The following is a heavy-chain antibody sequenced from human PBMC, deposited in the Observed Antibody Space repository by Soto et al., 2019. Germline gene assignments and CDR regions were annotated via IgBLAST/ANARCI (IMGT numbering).Heavy chain of an antibody. J-gene: IGHJ6*02. Sequence: QVQLQESGPGLVKPSGTLSLTCAVSGASINSSNWWSWVRQPPGKGLEWIGEIYHSGSTNYNPSLMRRLTISGDRSKNQLSLKLRSVPAADTAVYYCTRDMIYGSERSSYYYAMDVWGRGTTVTVSS. CDR2: IYHSGST. D-gene: IGHD3-10*01. V-gene: IGHV4-4*02. CDR3: TRDMIYGSERSSYYYAMDV. CDR1: GASINSSNW.